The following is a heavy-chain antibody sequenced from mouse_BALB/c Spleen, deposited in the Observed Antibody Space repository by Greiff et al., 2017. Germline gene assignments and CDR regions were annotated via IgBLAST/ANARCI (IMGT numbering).Heavy chain of an antibody. V-gene: IGHV1-20*02. CDR2: INPYNGDT. CDR1: GYSFTGYF. CDR3: ARLTYDYDEEGYFDV. J-gene: IGHJ1*01. Sequence: SGPELVKPGASVKISCKASGYSFTGYFMNWVMQSHGKSLEWIGRINPYNGDTFYNQKFKGKATLTVDKSSSTAHMELRSLASEDSAVYYCARLTYDYDEEGYFDVWGAGTTVTVSS. D-gene: IGHD2-4*01.